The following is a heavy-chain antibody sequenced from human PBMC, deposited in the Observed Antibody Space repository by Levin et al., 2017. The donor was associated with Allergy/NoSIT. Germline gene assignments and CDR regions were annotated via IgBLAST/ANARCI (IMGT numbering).Heavy chain of an antibody. CDR3: ARALIVGATSGGDY. D-gene: IGHD1-26*01. CDR1: GFTFSSYW. Sequence: ETLSLTCAASGFTFSSYWMHWVRQAPGKGLVWVSRINTDGSTTNYADSVKGRFTISRDNAKNTLYLQMNSLRAEDTAVYYCARALIVGATSGGDYWGRGTLVTVSS. J-gene: IGHJ4*02. CDR2: INTDGSTT. V-gene: IGHV3-74*01.